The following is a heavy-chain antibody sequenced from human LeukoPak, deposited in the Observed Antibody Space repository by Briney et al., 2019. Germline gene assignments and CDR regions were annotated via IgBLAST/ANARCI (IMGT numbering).Heavy chain of an antibody. CDR2: IYYSGST. V-gene: IGHV4-59*08. CDR3: ARRVYRVGARGAFDI. D-gene: IGHD1-26*01. J-gene: IGHJ3*02. Sequence: SETLSLTCTVSGGSISSYYWSWIRQPPGKGLEWIGYIYYSGSTNYNPSLKSRVTISVDTSKNQFSLKLSSVTAADTAVYYCARRVYRVGARGAFDIWGQGTMVTVSS. CDR1: GGSISSYY.